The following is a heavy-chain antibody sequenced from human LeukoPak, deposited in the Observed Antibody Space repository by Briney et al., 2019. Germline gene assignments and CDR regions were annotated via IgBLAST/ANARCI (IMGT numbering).Heavy chain of an antibody. Sequence: SETLSLTCIVSGGSISSHYWSWVRQPPGKGLEWIGYILESGRIKDNPSLKRRVTISEDTSKNQFSLRLSSVTAADTAVYYCATIKRGNIFGYFDFWGQGILVTVSS. V-gene: IGHV4-59*11. CDR1: GGSISSHY. CDR3: ATIKRGNIFGYFDF. CDR2: ILESGRI. J-gene: IGHJ4*01. D-gene: IGHD5-18*01.